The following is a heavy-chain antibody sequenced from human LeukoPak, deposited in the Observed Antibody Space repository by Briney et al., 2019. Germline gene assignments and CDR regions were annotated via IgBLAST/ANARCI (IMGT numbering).Heavy chain of an antibody. D-gene: IGHD4-17*01. CDR3: ARVPTVTFFDY. CDR2: IYYSRST. J-gene: IGHJ4*02. V-gene: IGHV4-39*01. Sequence: SETLSLTCTVSGGSISSYYWGWIRQPPGKGLEWIGSIYYSRSTYYNPSLESRVTISVDTSKNQFSLKLSSVTAADTAVYYCARVPTVTFFDYWGQGTLVTVSS. CDR1: GGSISSYY.